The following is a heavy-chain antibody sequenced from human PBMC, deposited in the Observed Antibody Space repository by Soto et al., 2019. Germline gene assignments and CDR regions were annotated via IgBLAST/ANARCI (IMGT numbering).Heavy chain of an antibody. CDR3: ARDGDYYDSSGYSNWFDP. V-gene: IGHV4-4*07. CDR1: GGAISGYY. Sequence: PSETLSLTCTVTGGAISGYYWTWIRQSDGEGLEWIGRIYSSGSTNYNPSLKSRVTISLDTSMNYFSLRLSSVTAADTAVYYCARDGDYYDSSGYSNWFDPWGQGTLVTVSS. J-gene: IGHJ5*02. CDR2: IYSSGST. D-gene: IGHD3-22*01.